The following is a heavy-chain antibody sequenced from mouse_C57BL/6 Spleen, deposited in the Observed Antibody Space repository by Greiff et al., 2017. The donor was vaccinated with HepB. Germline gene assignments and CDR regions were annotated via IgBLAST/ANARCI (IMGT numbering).Heavy chain of an antibody. D-gene: IGHD1-1*01. V-gene: IGHV1-82*01. CDR2: IYPGDGDT. CDR1: GYAFSSSW. Sequence: QVQLKESGPELVKPGASVKISCKASGYAFSSSWMNWVKQRPGKGLEWIGRIYPGDGDTNYNGKFKGKATLTADKSSSTAYMQLSSLTSEDSAVYFCARWDYGSSSLYYYAMDYWGQGTSVTVSS. J-gene: IGHJ4*01. CDR3: ARWDYGSSSLYYYAMDY.